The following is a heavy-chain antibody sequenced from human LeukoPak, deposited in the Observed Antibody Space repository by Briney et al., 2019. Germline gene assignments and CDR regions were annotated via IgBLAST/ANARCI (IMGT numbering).Heavy chain of an antibody. CDR2: ISSSSSTI. CDR3: ARGQEIAAAGTIDY. Sequence: GGSLRLSCAASGFTFSSYSMNWVRQAPGKGLEWVSYISSSSSTIYYADSVKGRFTISRDNAKNSLYLQMNSLRAEDTAVYYCARGQEIAAAGTIDYWAREPWSPSPQ. J-gene: IGHJ4*02. D-gene: IGHD6-13*01. V-gene: IGHV3-48*01. CDR1: GFTFSSYS.